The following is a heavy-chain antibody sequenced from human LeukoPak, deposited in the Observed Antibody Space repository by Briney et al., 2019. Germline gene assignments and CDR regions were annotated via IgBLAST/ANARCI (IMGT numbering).Heavy chain of an antibody. V-gene: IGHV1-8*01. Sequence: ASVKVSCKASGYTFTSYDINWVRQATGQGLEWMGWMNPNSGNTGYAQKFQGRVTMTRNTSMSTAYMELSSLRSEDTAVYYCARPEQRGYYYGSGINGMDVWGQGTTVTVSS. CDR1: GYTFTSYD. CDR2: MNPNSGNT. CDR3: ARPEQRGYYYGSGINGMDV. D-gene: IGHD3-10*01. J-gene: IGHJ6*02.